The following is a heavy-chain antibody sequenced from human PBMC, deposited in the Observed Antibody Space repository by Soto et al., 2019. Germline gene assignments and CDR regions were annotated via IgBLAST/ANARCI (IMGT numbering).Heavy chain of an antibody. Sequence: SETLSLTCTVSGGSISSSSYYWGWIRQPPGKGLEWIGSIYYSGSTYYNPSLKSRVTISVDTSKNQFSLKLSPVTAADTAVYYCARPSIHYYFDYWGQGTLVTVSS. D-gene: IGHD2-2*01. CDR1: GGSISSSSYY. CDR3: ARPSIHYYFDY. J-gene: IGHJ4*02. V-gene: IGHV4-39*01. CDR2: IYYSGST.